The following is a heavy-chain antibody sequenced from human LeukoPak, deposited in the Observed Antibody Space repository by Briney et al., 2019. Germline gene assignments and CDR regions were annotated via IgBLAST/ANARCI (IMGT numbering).Heavy chain of an antibody. CDR3: ARDSKTVYYYYGMDV. V-gene: IGHV3-21*01. J-gene: IGHJ6*02. CDR2: ISSSNSDI. CDR1: GFTFTSYT. Sequence: PGGSLRLSCAASGFTFTSYTMNWVRQAPGKGLEWVSSISSSNSDISYADSVKGRFTIPRDNAKNSLYLQMNSLRAEDTAVYYCARDSKTVYYYYGMDVWGQGTTVTVSS.